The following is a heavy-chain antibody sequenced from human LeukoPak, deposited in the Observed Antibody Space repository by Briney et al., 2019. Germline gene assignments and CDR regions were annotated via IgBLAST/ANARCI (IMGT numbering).Heavy chain of an antibody. D-gene: IGHD3-22*01. Sequence: PSETLSLTCAVYGGSFSGYYWSWIRQPPGKGLEWIGEINHSGNTNYNPSLKSRVTILVDTSKYQFSLKMSSVTAADTAVYYCARTYHFYDSTGTFAFDIWGQGTMVTASS. V-gene: IGHV4-34*01. J-gene: IGHJ3*02. CDR3: ARTYHFYDSTGTFAFDI. CDR2: INHSGNT. CDR1: GGSFSGYY.